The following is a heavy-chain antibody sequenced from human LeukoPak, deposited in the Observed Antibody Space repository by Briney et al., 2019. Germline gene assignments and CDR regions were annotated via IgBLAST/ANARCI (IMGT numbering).Heavy chain of an antibody. CDR1: GFTFSDSG. J-gene: IGHJ4*02. CDR3: TNYDDSSDLWGY. Sequence: GGSLRLSCAASGFTFSDSGMHWVRQAPGKGRAWVGRMRSKTQNYATAYAASVKGRFTISRDDSKNTAFLQMKSLKTEDTAVYYCTNYDDSSDLWGYWGQGTLVTVSS. V-gene: IGHV3-73*01. CDR2: MRSKTQNYAT. D-gene: IGHD3-22*01.